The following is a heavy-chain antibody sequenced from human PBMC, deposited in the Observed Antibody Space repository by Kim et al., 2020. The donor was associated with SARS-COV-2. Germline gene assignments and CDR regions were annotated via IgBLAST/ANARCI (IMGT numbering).Heavy chain of an antibody. J-gene: IGHJ4*02. CDR3: ITRNTDYGAY. V-gene: IGHV3-73*01. D-gene: IGHD5-18*01. CDR1: GFTFSDST. Sequence: GGSLRLSCAASGFTFSDSTVHWVRQASGKGLEWVAHIRSKANSYATAYVASVKGRFTISRDDSKKTASLQMNSLKTEDTGVYYCITRNTDYGAYWGQGTL. CDR2: IRSKANSYAT.